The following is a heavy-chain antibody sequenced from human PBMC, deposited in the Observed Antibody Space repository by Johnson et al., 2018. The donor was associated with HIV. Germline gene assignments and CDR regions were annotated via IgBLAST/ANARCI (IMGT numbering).Heavy chain of an antibody. CDR1: GFTFSSNY. CDR2: IYSGGST. CDR3: ARDAAPYYYDSSGGGGFDI. D-gene: IGHD3-22*01. J-gene: IGHJ3*02. Sequence: VQLVESGGGVVQPGRSLRLSCAASGFTFSSNYMSWVRQAPGKGLEWVSVIYSGGSTYYADSVKGRFTISRDNSKNTLYLQMNSLRAEDTAVYYCARDAAPYYYDSSGGGGFDIWGQGTMVTVSS. V-gene: IGHV3-66*01.